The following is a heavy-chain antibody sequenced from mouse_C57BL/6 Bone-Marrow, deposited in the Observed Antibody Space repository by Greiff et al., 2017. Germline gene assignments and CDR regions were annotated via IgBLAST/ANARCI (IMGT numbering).Heavy chain of an antibody. CDR1: GFSFNPYA. CDR3: VRHEGYYYVWFAY. Sequence: EVQLVESGGGLVQPKGSLKLSCAASGFSFNPYAMNWVRQAPGKGLEWVARIRSKSNNYATYYADSVKDRFTISRDDSESMLYLQMNNLKTEDTAMYYCVRHEGYYYVWFAYWGQGTLVTVSA. J-gene: IGHJ3*01. D-gene: IGHD1-1*01. CDR2: IRSKSNNYAT. V-gene: IGHV10-1*01.